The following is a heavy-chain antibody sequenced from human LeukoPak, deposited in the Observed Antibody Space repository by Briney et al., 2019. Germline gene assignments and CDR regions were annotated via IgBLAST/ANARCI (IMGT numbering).Heavy chain of an antibody. CDR2: ISSSSGTI. Sequence: GGALRVSCAASGFTFSSYSMDWVRQAPGKGLEWISFISSSSGTIYYADSVKGRFTISRDNAKNSLYLQMNSLRDEDTAVYYCVRDRAGGNSVWFDPWGQGTLVTVSS. D-gene: IGHD4-23*01. J-gene: IGHJ5*02. CDR1: GFTFSSYS. V-gene: IGHV3-48*02. CDR3: VRDRAGGNSVWFDP.